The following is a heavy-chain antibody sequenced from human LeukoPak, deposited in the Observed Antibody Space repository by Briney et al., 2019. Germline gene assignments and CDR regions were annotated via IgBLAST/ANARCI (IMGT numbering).Heavy chain of an antibody. Sequence: GGSLRLSCAAPGFTFSSYSMTWVRQAPGKGLEWVSYISSSSSTIYYADSVKGRFTISRDNAKNSLYLQMNSLRDEDTAVYYCARDYYDSSGYYYVDYWGQGTLVTVSS. CDR2: ISSSSSTI. V-gene: IGHV3-48*02. D-gene: IGHD3-22*01. J-gene: IGHJ4*02. CDR1: GFTFSSYS. CDR3: ARDYYDSSGYYYVDY.